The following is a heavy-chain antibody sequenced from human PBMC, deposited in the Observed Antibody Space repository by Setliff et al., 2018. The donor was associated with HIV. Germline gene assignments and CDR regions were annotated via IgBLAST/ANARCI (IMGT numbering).Heavy chain of an antibody. D-gene: IGHD6-19*01. CDR1: GFSFSSYG. J-gene: IGHJ4*02. CDR2: ISYDETDK. CDR3: AKFHGLVAGKGDDY. Sequence: PGESLKISCVASGFSFSSYGMHWVRQAPGKGLEWLAFISYDETDKDYSDSVKGRFTISRDNSKNILWLQMSSLRPEDTAVYRCAKFHGLVAGKGDDYWGRGTLVTVSS. V-gene: IGHV3-30*18.